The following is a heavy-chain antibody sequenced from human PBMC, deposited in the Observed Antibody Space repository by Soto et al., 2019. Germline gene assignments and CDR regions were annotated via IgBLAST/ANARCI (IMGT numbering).Heavy chain of an antibody. D-gene: IGHD6-19*01. Sequence: QVQLVQSGAEEKKPGASVKVSCKASGYTFTSYATHWVRQATVQRLEWMGWINAGNGNTKYSQKLQGRVTITRDTSASTAYMELSSLRSEDTAVYYWSRRVGWYFAYCGQGTLVTVSS. CDR3: SRRVGWYFAY. CDR2: INAGNGNT. V-gene: IGHV1-3*05. CDR1: GYTFTSYA. J-gene: IGHJ4*02.